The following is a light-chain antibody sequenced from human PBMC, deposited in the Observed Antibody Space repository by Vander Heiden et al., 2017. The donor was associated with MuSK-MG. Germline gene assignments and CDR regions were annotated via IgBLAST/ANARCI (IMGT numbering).Light chain of an antibody. CDR1: QSVSNSY. V-gene: IGKV3-20*01. CDR3: QQYGSSPLT. CDR2: GAS. Sequence: ESALTQSPGTLSLSPGERATLSCRASQSVSNSYLAWYQQKPGQAPRLLIYGASSRATGIPDRFSGSGSGTDFTLTISRLEPEDFAVYYCQQYGSSPLTFGGGTKVEIK. J-gene: IGKJ4*01.